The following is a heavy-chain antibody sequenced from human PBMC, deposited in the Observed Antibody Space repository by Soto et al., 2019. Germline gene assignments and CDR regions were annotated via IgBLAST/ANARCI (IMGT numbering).Heavy chain of an antibody. J-gene: IGHJ5*02. CDR1: GYIXSNND. Sequence: SXKVSFKASGYIXSNNDVRLVRQATGQGLEWMGWMNPGSGDTGYAQKFQGRVTMTRDISIATAYMELSSLRSDDTAIYYCARMATFGSLNWFDPWGQGTLVTVSS. D-gene: IGHD3-16*01. CDR3: ARMATFGSLNWFDP. V-gene: IGHV1-8*01. CDR2: MNPGSGDT.